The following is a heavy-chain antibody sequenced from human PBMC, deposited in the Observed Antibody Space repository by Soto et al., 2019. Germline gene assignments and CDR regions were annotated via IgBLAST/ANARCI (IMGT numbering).Heavy chain of an antibody. D-gene: IGHD3-10*01. V-gene: IGHV1-69*01. Sequence: QVQLVQSGAEVKKPGSSVKVSCKASGGTFSSYAISWVRKAPGQGLEWMGGIIPIFGTANYAQKFQGIVTITADESTSTSHMELSSLRSEETAVYYCARDAEGSGSYGHFDYWGQGTLVTVSS. CDR3: ARDAEGSGSYGHFDY. J-gene: IGHJ4*02. CDR2: IIPIFGTA. CDR1: GGTFSSYA.